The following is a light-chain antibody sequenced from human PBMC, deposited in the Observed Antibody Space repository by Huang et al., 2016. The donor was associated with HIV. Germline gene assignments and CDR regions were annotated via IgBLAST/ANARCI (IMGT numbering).Light chain of an antibody. V-gene: IGKV3-11*01. CDR1: QSVSSY. CDR2: DAS. J-gene: IGKJ5*01. CDR3: QQHRNWPIT. Sequence: EIVLTQSPSTLSLSPGESATLSCMASQSVSSYFAWFQQKPGQAPRLLIYDASNRATGPRARFSGSGSGTDFALTISSLEAEDFAVYYCQQHRNWPITFGQGTRLEMK.